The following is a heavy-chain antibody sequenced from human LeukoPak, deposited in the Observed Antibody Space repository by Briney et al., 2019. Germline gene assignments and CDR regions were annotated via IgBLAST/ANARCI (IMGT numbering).Heavy chain of an antibody. CDR1: GFTFSSYA. J-gene: IGHJ6*02. D-gene: IGHD3-10*01. V-gene: IGHV3-23*01. Sequence: GGSLRLSCAASGFTFSSYAMSWVRQAPGKGLEWVSAISGGGGSTYYADSVKGRFTISRDNSKNTLYLQMNSLRAEDTAVYYCARGGWFGEYRYYYYYGMDVWGQGTTVTVSS. CDR3: ARGGWFGEYRYYYYYGMDV. CDR2: ISGGGGST.